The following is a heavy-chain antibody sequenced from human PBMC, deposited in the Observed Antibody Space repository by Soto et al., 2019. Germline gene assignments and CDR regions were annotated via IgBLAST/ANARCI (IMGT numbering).Heavy chain of an antibody. CDR2: IYYSGST. Sequence: SETLSLTCTVSGGSISSDDYYWSWVRQPPGKGLEWIGYIYYSGSTYYNPSLKSRVSISVDTSKNQFSLKLRSVTAADTAVYYCARYGRKWNYYYFGMDVWGQGTTVTVSS. CDR3: ARYGRKWNYYYFGMDV. V-gene: IGHV4-30-4*01. CDR1: GGSISSDDYY. J-gene: IGHJ6*02. D-gene: IGHD1-26*01.